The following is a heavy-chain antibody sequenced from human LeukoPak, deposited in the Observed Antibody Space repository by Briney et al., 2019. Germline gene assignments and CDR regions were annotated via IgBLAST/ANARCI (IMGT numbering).Heavy chain of an antibody. J-gene: IGHJ5*02. CDR3: VEYSNSKGWFDP. CDR2: IYTSGST. V-gene: IGHV4-61*02. Sequence: SQTLSLTCTVSGGSISSGSYYWSWIRQPAGKGLEWIGRIYTSGSTNYNPSLESRVTMSVDTSKNQLSLKLSSVTAADTAVYYSVEYSNSKGWFDPWGQGTLVTVSS. CDR1: GGSISSGSYY. D-gene: IGHD6-6*01.